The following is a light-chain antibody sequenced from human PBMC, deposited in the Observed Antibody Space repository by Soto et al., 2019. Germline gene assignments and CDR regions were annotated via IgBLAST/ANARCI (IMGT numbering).Light chain of an antibody. Sequence: QLVLTQSPSASASLGASVKLTCTLDSGHSTYAIAWHQQQSEKGPRFLMKLNSDGRHSKGDGIPDRFSGYSSGAERFLTISSLQSEDEADYYCQTWGTGTVVFGGGTKLTVL. V-gene: IGLV4-69*01. CDR1: SGHSTYA. CDR2: LNSDGRH. J-gene: IGLJ2*01. CDR3: QTWGTGTVV.